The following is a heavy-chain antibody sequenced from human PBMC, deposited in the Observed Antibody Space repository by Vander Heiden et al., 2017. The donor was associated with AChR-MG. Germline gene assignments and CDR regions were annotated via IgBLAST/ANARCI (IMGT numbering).Heavy chain of an antibody. V-gene: IGHV1-18*01. CDR2: ISAYNGNT. Sequence: QVQLVQSGAEVKKPGASVKVSCKASGYTFTRYGISWVRQAPGQGLEWMGWISAYNGNTNYAQKLQGRVTMTTDTSTSTAYMELRSLRSDDTAVYYCASHLYDYVWGSSPAYGMDVWGQGTTVTVSS. CDR1: GYTFTRYG. CDR3: ASHLYDYVWGSSPAYGMDV. D-gene: IGHD3-16*01. J-gene: IGHJ6*02.